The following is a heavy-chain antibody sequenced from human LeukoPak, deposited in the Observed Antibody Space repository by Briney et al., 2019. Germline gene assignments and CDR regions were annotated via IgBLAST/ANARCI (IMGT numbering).Heavy chain of an antibody. D-gene: IGHD2-15*01. CDR1: GFIVSTNY. V-gene: IGHV3-53*01. CDR2: IYSGGIT. J-gene: IGHJ4*02. Sequence: PGGPPRLSCAASGFIVSTNYLSWVRQAPGKGLEWVSVIYSGGITYYTDSVKGRFTISRDNSKNTVYLQMYSLRAEDTAVYYCARATVVAAPPLFDSWGQGTRVTVSS. CDR3: ARATVVAAPPLFDS.